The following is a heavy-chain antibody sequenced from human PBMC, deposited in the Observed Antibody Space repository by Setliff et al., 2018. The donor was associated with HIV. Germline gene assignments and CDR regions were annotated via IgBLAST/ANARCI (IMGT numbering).Heavy chain of an antibody. CDR3: ARGRKGANPYGAYYFDS. D-gene: IGHD3-10*01. CDR1: GGSISSHY. Sequence: SETLSLTCTVSGGSISSHYWSWIRQPPGKGLEWIGYIYYSGSTNYNPSLKSRVTITKDTSKNQVVLTMTNMDPVDTAIYYCARGRKGANPYGAYYFDSWGQGTLVTVSS. V-gene: IGHV4-59*11. J-gene: IGHJ4*02. CDR2: IYYSGST.